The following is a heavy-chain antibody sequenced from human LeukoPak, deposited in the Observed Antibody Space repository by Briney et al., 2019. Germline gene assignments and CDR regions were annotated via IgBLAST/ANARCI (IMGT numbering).Heavy chain of an antibody. J-gene: IGHJ6*02. V-gene: IGHV1-3*01. CDR1: GYTFTSYA. Sequence: ASVKVSCKASGYTFTSYAMHWVRQAPGQRLEWMGWINAGNGNTKYSQKFQGRVTITRDTSASTAYMELSSLRSEDTAVYYCARDSVTIAAAPYYYYGMDVWGQGTTVTVSS. CDR3: ARDSVTIAAAPYYYYGMDV. D-gene: IGHD6-13*01. CDR2: INAGNGNT.